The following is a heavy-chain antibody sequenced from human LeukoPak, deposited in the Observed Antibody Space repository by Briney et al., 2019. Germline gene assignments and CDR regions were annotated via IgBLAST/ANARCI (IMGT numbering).Heavy chain of an antibody. CDR2: ISNDGSNK. V-gene: IGHV3-30-3*01. D-gene: IGHD6-19*01. J-gene: IGHJ6*02. Sequence: GRSLRRSCAASGFTFSSYAMHWVRQAPGKGLEWVAVISNDGSNKYYADSVKGRFTISRHNSKHTLYLKMNSLRAEDTAVYYCAKEEDSSGWYPYYGMDVWGQGTTVTVPS. CDR3: AKEEDSSGWYPYYGMDV. CDR1: GFTFSSYA.